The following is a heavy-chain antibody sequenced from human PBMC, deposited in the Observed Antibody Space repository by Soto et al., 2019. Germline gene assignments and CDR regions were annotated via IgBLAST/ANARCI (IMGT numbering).Heavy chain of an antibody. CDR3: ARGNHRWLQLWYFDL. V-gene: IGHV1-69*12. Sequence: QVQLVQSGAEVKKPGSSVKVSCKASGGTFSNYAISWVRQAPGQRLEWMGGIIPIFGTVNYAQKFQGRVTITADESTSTAYMELSSLRSEDTAVYYCARGNHRWLQLWYFDLWGRGTMVTVSS. J-gene: IGHJ2*01. D-gene: IGHD5-12*01. CDR2: IIPIFGTV. CDR1: GGTFSNYA.